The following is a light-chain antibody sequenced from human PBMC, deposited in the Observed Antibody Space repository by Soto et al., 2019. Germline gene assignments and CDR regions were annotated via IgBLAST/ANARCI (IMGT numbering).Light chain of an antibody. CDR1: SSDVGGYIY. CDR2: DVS. J-gene: IGLJ1*01. CDR3: CSYAGRYTYV. V-gene: IGLV2-11*01. Sequence: QSALTQPRSVSGSPGQSVTISCTGASSDVGGYIYVSWYQQHPGKAPKLMIYDVSKRPSGVPDRFSGSKSGNTASLTISGLQTEDEADYYCCSYAGRYTYVFGTGTKVTVL.